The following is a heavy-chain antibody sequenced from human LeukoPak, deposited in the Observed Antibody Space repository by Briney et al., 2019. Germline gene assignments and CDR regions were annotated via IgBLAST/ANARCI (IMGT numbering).Heavy chain of an antibody. CDR3: AKDRQLVGDY. V-gene: IGHV3-43*02. CDR1: GFTFDDYA. D-gene: IGHD6-13*01. Sequence: GGSLRLSCAASGFTFDDYAMHWVRQAPGKVLEWVSLISGDGGSTYYADSVKGRFTISRDNSKNSLYLQMNSLGTEDTALYYCAKDRQLVGDYWGQGTLVTVSS. CDR2: ISGDGGST. J-gene: IGHJ4*02.